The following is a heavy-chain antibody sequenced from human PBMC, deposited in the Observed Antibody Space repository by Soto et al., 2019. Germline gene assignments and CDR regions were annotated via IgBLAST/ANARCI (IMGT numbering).Heavy chain of an antibody. D-gene: IGHD2-2*01. CDR1: GYSFTKYW. Sequence: PGESLKISCKGSGYSFTKYWIGWVRQMPGRGLEWMGSIYPGDSDTRYSPSFRGQVSISADKSITTAFLRWRSLKAPDTAMYFCARQYCSSTTCFRGWLDPWGQGTQVTVSS. J-gene: IGHJ5*02. CDR2: IYPGDSDT. CDR3: ARQYCSSTTCFRGWLDP. V-gene: IGHV5-51*01.